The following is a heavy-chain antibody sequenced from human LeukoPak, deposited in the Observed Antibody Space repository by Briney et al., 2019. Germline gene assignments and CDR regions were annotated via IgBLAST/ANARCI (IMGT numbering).Heavy chain of an antibody. D-gene: IGHD6-19*01. Sequence: GGSLRLSCAASGFTLSSYAMGWVRQAPGKGLEWVAVISYDGSNKYYADSVKGRFTISRDNSKNTLYLQMNSLRAEDTAVYYCARDGASGSGWYVDYWGQGTLVTVSS. V-gene: IGHV3-30*04. CDR3: ARDGASGSGWYVDY. CDR1: GFTLSSYA. CDR2: ISYDGSNK. J-gene: IGHJ4*02.